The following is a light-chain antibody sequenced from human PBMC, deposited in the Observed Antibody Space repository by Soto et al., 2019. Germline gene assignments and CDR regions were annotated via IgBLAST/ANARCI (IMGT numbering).Light chain of an antibody. CDR2: EGS. J-gene: IGLJ2*01. Sequence: QSVLTQPASVSGSPGQSITISCTGTSSDVGSYNPVSWYQQHPGKAPKLMIYEGSKRPSGVSNRFSGSKSGNTASLTISGLQAEDEADYYCCSYAGSSTLVFGGGTKVTVL. CDR3: CSYAGSSTLV. V-gene: IGLV2-23*01. CDR1: SSDVGSYNP.